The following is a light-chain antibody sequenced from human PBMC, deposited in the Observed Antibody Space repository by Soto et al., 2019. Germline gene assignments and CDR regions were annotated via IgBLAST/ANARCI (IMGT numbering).Light chain of an antibody. CDR2: DAS. CDR3: QQYVRSLWT. CDR1: QSVSSY. J-gene: IGKJ1*01. V-gene: IGKV3-20*01. Sequence: EVVLKLSPGALSLSPGERARLSCRASQSVSSYLAWYQQKPGQAPRLLIYDASNRATGIPDRFSGSGSGTDFTLTISRLETEDFAVYYCQQYVRSLWTFGQGTKVDIK.